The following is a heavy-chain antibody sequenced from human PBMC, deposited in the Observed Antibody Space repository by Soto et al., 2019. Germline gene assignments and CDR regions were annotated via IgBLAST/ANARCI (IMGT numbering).Heavy chain of an antibody. J-gene: IGHJ4*02. D-gene: IGHD2-2*01. CDR1: GFTFSTY. V-gene: IGHV3-23*01. CDR3: ARGYCSSTSCYRAPDY. Sequence: EVQLLESGGGFVQPGGSLRLSCAASGFTFSTYMTWVRQAPGQGLEWVSAISGSGAGTYYADSVKGRFDISRDNAKNSLYLQMNSLRAEDTAVYYCARGYCSSTSCYRAPDYWGQGTLVTVSS. CDR2: ISGSGAGT.